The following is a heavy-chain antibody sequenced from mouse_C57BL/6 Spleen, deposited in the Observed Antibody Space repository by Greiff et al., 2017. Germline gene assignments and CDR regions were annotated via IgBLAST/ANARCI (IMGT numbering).Heavy chain of an antibody. CDR1: GYTFTSYW. Sequence: QVQLRQPGTELVKPGASVKLSCKASGYTFTSYWMHWVKQRPGQGLEWIGNINPSNGGTNYNEKFKSKATLTVDKSSSTAYMQLSSLTSEDSAVYYCAREGYYYGSVLYAMDYWGQGTSVTVSS. CDR3: AREGYYYGSVLYAMDY. V-gene: IGHV1-53*01. D-gene: IGHD1-1*01. CDR2: INPSNGGT. J-gene: IGHJ4*01.